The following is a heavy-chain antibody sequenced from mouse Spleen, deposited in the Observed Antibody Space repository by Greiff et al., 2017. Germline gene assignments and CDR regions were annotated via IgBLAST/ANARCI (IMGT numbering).Heavy chain of an antibody. D-gene: IGHD1-1*01. CDR1: GYTFTSYW. Sequence: VQLQQPGAELVKPGASVKMSSKASGYTFTSYWINWVKQRPGQGLEWIGDIYPGRGITNYNEKFKSKATLTLDTSSSTAYMQLSSLTSEDSAVYYCSRADYYGSSYGAYDYWGQGTTLTDSS. CDR3: SRADYYGSSYGAYDY. J-gene: IGHJ2*01. CDR2: IYPGRGIT. V-gene: IGHV1-55*01.